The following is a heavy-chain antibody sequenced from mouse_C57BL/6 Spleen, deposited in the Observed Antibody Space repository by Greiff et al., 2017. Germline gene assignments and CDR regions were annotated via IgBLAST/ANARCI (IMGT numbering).Heavy chain of an antibody. CDR3: ARIYYSNYVSYAMDY. V-gene: IGHV1-55*01. D-gene: IGHD2-5*01. J-gene: IGHJ4*01. Sequence: QVQLQQPGAELVKPGASVQMSCKASGYTFTSYWITWVKQRPGQGLEWIGDIYPGSGSTNYNAKFKSKATLTVDPSFSTAYMQLSSLTSEDSAVYYCARIYYSNYVSYAMDYWGQGTSVTVSS. CDR1: GYTFTSYW. CDR2: IYPGSGST.